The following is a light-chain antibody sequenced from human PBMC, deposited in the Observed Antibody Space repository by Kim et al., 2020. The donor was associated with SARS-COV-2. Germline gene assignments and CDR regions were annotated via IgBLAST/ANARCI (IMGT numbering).Light chain of an antibody. CDR3: QQRSNWPT. CDR1: QRVSKY. Sequence: LSLSPEERATVAGRASQRVSKYLAWYQQKPGQAPRLLIFDASNRAAGIPARFSGSGSGTDFSLTISSREPEDFAVYYCQQRSNWPTFGGGTKLEIK. V-gene: IGKV3-11*01. CDR2: DAS. J-gene: IGKJ4*01.